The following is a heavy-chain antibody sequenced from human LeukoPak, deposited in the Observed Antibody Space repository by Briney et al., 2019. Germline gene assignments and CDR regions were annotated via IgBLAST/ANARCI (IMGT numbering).Heavy chain of an antibody. CDR3: AKFRIAAAGTGWFDP. J-gene: IGHJ5*02. V-gene: IGHV3-7*03. CDR1: GFTFSSYW. Sequence: GGSLRLSCAASGFTFSSYWMSWVRQAPGKGLEWVANIKQDGSEKYYVDSVKGRFTISRDNSKNTLYLQMNSLRAEDTAVYYCAKFRIAAAGTGWFDPWGQGTLVTVSS. D-gene: IGHD6-13*01. CDR2: IKQDGSEK.